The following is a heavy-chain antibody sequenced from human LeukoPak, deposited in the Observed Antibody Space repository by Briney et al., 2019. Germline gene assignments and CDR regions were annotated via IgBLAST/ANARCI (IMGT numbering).Heavy chain of an antibody. J-gene: IGHJ4*02. D-gene: IGHD6-13*01. V-gene: IGHV1-46*01. Sequence: ASVKVSCKASGNTFTMYYIHWVRQAPGQGLEWMGMINPSDGATTYAQRFQGRVTMTRDMSTTTVYMDLRSLRSEDTAVYYCARNGREGYIAAAGTAPGYFDHWGQGTLVTVSS. CDR1: GNTFTMYY. CDR2: INPSDGAT. CDR3: ARNGREGYIAAAGTAPGYFDH.